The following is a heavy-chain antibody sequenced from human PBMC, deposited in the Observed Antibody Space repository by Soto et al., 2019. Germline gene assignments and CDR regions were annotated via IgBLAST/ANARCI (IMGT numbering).Heavy chain of an antibody. CDR2: ISYDGSNK. CDR3: ARDRAYYYYYGMDV. V-gene: IGHV3-30-3*01. D-gene: IGHD3-10*01. Sequence: QVQLVESGGGVVQPGRSLRLSCAASGFTFSSYAMHWVRQAPGKGLEWVAVISYDGSNKYYADSVKSRFTISRDNSKNTLYLQMNSLRAEDTAVYYCARDRAYYYYYGMDVWGQGTTVTVSS. CDR1: GFTFSSYA. J-gene: IGHJ6*02.